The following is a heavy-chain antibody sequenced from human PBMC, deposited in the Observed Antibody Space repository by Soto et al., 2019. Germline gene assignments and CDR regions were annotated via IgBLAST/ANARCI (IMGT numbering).Heavy chain of an antibody. V-gene: IGHV5-51*01. CDR3: ARLRGPNDFWTTP. Sequence: ESLKISCEACGYSFTSYWIVWVRQMPGKGLEWMGIIYPGDSDTRYSPSFKGQVTISADKSISTAYLQRSSLKASDTAMYSCARLRGPNDFWTTPWGQGTLVTVSS. D-gene: IGHD3-3*01. CDR2: IYPGDSDT. J-gene: IGHJ5*02. CDR1: GYSFTSYW.